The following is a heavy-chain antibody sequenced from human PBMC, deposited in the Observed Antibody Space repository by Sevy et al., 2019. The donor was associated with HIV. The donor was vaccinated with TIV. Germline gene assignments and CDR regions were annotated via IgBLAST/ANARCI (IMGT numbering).Heavy chain of an antibody. CDR1: GYTFTGYY. CDR3: AREAYVAAAGTPLSDY. J-gene: IGHJ4*02. CDR2: INPNSGGT. D-gene: IGHD6-13*01. V-gene: IGHV1-2*02. Sequence: ASVKVSCKASGYTFTGYYMHWVRQAPGQGLEWMGWINPNSGGTNYAQKLQGRVTMTRDTSISTAYMELSRLRSDDTAVYYCAREAYVAAAGTPLSDYWGQGTLVTVSS.